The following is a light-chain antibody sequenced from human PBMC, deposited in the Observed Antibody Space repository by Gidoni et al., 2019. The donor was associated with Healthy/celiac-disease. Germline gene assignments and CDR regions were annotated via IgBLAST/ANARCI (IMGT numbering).Light chain of an antibody. Sequence: EIQMTTPPSSLSASVGDRVTITSRASQSISSYLNWYQQKPGKAPKLLIYAASSLQSGVPSRFSGSGSGTDFTLTISSLQPEDFATYYCQQSYSTPRTFGQGTKLEIK. CDR3: QQSYSTPRT. V-gene: IGKV1-39*01. J-gene: IGKJ2*01. CDR2: AAS. CDR1: QSISSY.